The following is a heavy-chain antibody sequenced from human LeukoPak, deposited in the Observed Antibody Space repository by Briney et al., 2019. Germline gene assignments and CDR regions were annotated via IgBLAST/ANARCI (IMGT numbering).Heavy chain of an antibody. CDR2: IYYSGNT. V-gene: IGHV4-59*01. J-gene: IGHJ4*02. CDR3: ARYAYGSGPFDY. D-gene: IGHD6-19*01. CDR1: GGSISSYY. Sequence: SETLSLTCTVSGGSISSYYWSWIRQPPGKGLEGIGYIYYSGNTNYNPSLKSRVTISVDTSKNQFSLQLNSVTAADTAVYYCARYAYGSGPFDYWGQGTLITVSS.